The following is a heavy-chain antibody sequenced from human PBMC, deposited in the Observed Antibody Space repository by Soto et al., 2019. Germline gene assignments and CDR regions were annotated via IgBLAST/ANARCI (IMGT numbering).Heavy chain of an antibody. V-gene: IGHV1-18*01. CDR1: GYTFTSYG. Sequence: QVQLVQSGAEVKKPGASVKVSCKASGYTFTSYGISWVRQAPGQGLEWMGWISAYNGNTNYAQKLQGRVTRTTDTSTSTAYMELRSLRSXXXXXXYXARRIAVAGDTFDYWGQGTLVTVSS. J-gene: IGHJ4*02. D-gene: IGHD6-19*01. CDR3: ARRIAVAGDTFDY. CDR2: ISAYNGNT.